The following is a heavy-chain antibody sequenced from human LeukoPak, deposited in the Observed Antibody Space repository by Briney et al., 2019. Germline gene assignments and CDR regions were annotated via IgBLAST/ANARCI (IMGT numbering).Heavy chain of an antibody. V-gene: IGHV3-9*03. Sequence: PGGSLRLSCAASGFTFDDYAMHWVRQAPGKGLQWVSAISWNSGSIGYADSVKGRFTISRDNAKNSLYLQMNSLRAEDMALYYCAKAQYSSGWYSLDYWGQGTLVTVSS. CDR3: AKAQYSSGWYSLDY. CDR1: GFTFDDYA. CDR2: ISWNSGSI. J-gene: IGHJ4*02. D-gene: IGHD6-19*01.